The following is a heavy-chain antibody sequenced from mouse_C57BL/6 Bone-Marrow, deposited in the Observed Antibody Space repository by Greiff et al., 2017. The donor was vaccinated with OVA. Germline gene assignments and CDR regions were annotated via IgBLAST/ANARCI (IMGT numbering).Heavy chain of an antibody. D-gene: IGHD1-1*01. CDR3: ARSCPYCYGSSYGGFDD. CDR1: GYTFTSYG. CDR2: IYPRSGNT. Sequence: VQLQQSGAELARPGASVKLSCKASGYTFTSYGISWVKQRTGQGLEWIGEIYPRSGNTYYNEKFKGKAPLTADKSSSTAYMELRSLTSEDSAVYFCARSCPYCYGSSYGGFDDWGQGTTLTVSS. J-gene: IGHJ2*01. V-gene: IGHV1-81*01.